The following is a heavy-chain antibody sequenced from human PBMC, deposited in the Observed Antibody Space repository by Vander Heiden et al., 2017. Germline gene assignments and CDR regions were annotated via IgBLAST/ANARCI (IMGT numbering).Heavy chain of an antibody. J-gene: IGHJ6*02. CDR2: IYYSGST. CDR1: GGPISSGSYN. CDR3: AREFAVVPAAKRDGMDV. V-gene: IGHV4-31*03. Sequence: QAPLQESGPVLAKPSQTLSLTCPFSGGPISSGSYNWSCIRQHPGKGLEWIGYIYYSGSTYYNTSLKSRVTISVDTSKNQFSLKLSSVTAADTAVYYCAREFAVVPAAKRDGMDVWGQGTTVTVSS. D-gene: IGHD2-2*01.